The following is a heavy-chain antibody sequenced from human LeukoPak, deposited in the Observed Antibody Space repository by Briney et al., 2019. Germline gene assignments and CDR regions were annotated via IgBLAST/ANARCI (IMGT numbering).Heavy chain of an antibody. Sequence: GGSLRLSCAASGFTFSSYAMSWVRQAPGKGLEWVSGISGSGDNTYYADSVKGRFTISRDNFKNTLYLQMNGLRVEDTAVYYCAKVRSGNNYYFDYWGQGTLVTVSS. J-gene: IGHJ4*02. CDR2: ISGSGDNT. V-gene: IGHV3-23*01. CDR1: GFTFSSYA. D-gene: IGHD1/OR15-1a*01. CDR3: AKVRSGNNYYFDY.